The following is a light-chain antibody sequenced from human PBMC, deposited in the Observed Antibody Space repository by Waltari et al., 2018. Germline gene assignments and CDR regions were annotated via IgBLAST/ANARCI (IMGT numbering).Light chain of an antibody. CDR1: SSDVGSYNL. CDR2: EGS. V-gene: IGLV2-23*03. J-gene: IGLJ2*01. Sequence: QSALTQPASVSGSPGQSITISCTATSSDVGSYNLVSWYQQHPGKAPKLIIYEGSKRPSGVSNRCAGSKSGNTAALTISGLQAEDEADYYCCSYAGSGTFVVVGGGTKLTVL. CDR3: CSYAGSGTFVV.